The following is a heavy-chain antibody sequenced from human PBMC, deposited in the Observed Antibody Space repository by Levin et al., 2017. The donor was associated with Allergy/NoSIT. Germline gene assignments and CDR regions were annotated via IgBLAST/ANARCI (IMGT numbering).Heavy chain of an antibody. V-gene: IGHV4-38-2*01. CDR3: ARTRTDRNWSDP. CDR2: IYQTGST. J-gene: IGHJ5*02. D-gene: IGHD2/OR15-2a*01. Sequence: SETLSLSCAVSGYSISSGYYWGWIRQPPGKGLEWIGNIYQTGSTYYNPSLKSRVTISADTSKNQFSLRLRSVTAADTAVYYCARTRTDRNWSDPWGQGSLVTVSS. CDR1: GYSISSGYY.